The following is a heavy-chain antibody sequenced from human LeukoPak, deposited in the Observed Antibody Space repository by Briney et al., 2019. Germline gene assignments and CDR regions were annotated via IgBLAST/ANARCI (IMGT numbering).Heavy chain of an antibody. CDR1: GFTLSSYN. CDR2: ISSSSSYI. Sequence: GGCLRLSCAASGFTLSSYNMNWVRQAPGKGLEWVSFISSSSSYIQYADSMKGRFTISRDNAKNSLYLQMNSLRAEDTAVYYCARGRVYNGYDPFDYWGQGTLVTVSS. CDR3: ARGRVYNGYDPFDY. D-gene: IGHD5-12*01. V-gene: IGHV3-21*01. J-gene: IGHJ4*02.